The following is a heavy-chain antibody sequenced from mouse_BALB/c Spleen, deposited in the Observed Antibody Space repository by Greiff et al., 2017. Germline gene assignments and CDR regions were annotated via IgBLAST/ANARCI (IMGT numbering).Heavy chain of an antibody. D-gene: IGHD2-2*01. CDR3: ARSGHYGYDGYWRLDV. V-gene: IGHV5-6-5*01. J-gene: IGHJ1*01. CDR2: ISSGGST. CDR1: GFTFSSYA. Sequence: EVKLMESGGGLVKPGGSLKLSCAASGFTFSSYAMSWVRQTPEKRLEWVASISSGGSTYYPDSVKGRFTISRDNARNILYLQMSSLRSEDTAMYYCARSGHYGYDGYWRLDVWGAGTTVTVSS.